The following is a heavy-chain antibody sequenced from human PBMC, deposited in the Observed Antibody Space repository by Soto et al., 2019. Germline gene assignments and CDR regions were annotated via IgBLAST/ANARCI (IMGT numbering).Heavy chain of an antibody. V-gene: IGHV1-24*01. CDR2: FEWRGGFDPGDGET. D-gene: IGHD2-15*01. CDR3: ATGGGYSLDPYNMDV. CDR1: GFPLTDLS. Sequence: ASVKVSCKISGFPLTDLSMHWVRQAPGKGLEWMGGFEWRGGFDPGDGETIYAQKFQGRGTMTEDTSTDTAYMELSRLRSEDTAVYYCATGGGYSLDPYNMDVWGQGTTVTVSS. J-gene: IGHJ6*02.